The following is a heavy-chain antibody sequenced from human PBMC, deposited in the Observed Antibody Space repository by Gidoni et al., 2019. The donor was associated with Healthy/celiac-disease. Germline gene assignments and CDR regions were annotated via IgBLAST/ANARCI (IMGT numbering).Heavy chain of an antibody. V-gene: IGHV3-21*01. CDR1: GFPFSSYS. CDR2: ISSSSSYI. CDR3: ARGRDYSNFIDY. J-gene: IGHJ4*02. Sequence: EVQLVESGGGLVKPGGSMRLSCAASGFPFSSYSMNWVRQSPGKGLEWCSSISSSSSYIYYADSVKGRFTISRDNAKNSLYLQMISLRAEDTAVYYCARGRDYSNFIDYWGQGTLVTVSS. D-gene: IGHD4-4*01.